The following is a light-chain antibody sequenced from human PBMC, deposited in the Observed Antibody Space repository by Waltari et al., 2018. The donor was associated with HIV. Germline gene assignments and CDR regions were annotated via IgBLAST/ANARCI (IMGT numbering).Light chain of an antibody. J-gene: IGKJ1*01. CDR3: QQYQSYSLFM. Sequence: DVQVTQLPSTLTASAGDRVSITCRVSQTIDNYLGWYQQSPGETPNLLSYRASTLESVVPSMFSGSGSGTDFTLTINNLQTNDSTTHYCQQYQSYSLFMFGPGTKVEIK. CDR1: QTIDNY. V-gene: IGKV1-5*03. CDR2: RAS.